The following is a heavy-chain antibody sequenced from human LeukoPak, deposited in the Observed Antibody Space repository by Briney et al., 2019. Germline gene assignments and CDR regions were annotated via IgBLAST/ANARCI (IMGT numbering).Heavy chain of an antibody. J-gene: IGHJ6*03. CDR1: DYSISSGYH. D-gene: IGHD1-26*01. CDR2: ISRSGST. V-gene: IGHV4-38-2*01. CDR3: ARGYIGNSGRYYYYYMDV. Sequence: SETLSLTCAVSDYSISSGYHWGWIRQPPEKGLEWIGSISRSGSTYYSPSLKGRVTMSVDSSKNEFSLNLSSVTAADTAVYYCARGYIGNSGRYYYYYMDVWGNGATVTVSS.